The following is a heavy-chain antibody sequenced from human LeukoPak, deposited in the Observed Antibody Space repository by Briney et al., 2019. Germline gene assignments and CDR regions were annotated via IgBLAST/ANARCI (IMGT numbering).Heavy chain of an antibody. Sequence: GGSLRLSCAASGFTFSSYAMSWVRQAPGKGLEWVSAISGSGGSTYYADSVKGRFTISRDNSKNMLYLQMNSLRAEDTAVCYCAKGSGGGYSYGYFDYWGQGTLVTVSS. V-gene: IGHV3-23*01. CDR2: ISGSGGST. CDR1: GFTFSSYA. D-gene: IGHD5-18*01. CDR3: AKGSGGGYSYGYFDY. J-gene: IGHJ4*02.